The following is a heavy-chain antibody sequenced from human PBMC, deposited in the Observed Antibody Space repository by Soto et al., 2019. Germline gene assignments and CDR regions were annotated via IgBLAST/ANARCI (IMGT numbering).Heavy chain of an antibody. CDR1: GYTFTNYY. J-gene: IGHJ6*02. D-gene: IGHD1-26*01. Sequence: QVQLVQSGAEVKKPGASVKLSCKASGYTFTNYYMHWVRQAPRQGLEWMGIINPSGGITSYAQKSQGRVTMTSDKSTSPVYMELSSLRSEDTAVYYCARGDGRGSSGFYYYYGMDVWGHGTTVTVSS. V-gene: IGHV1-46*01. CDR3: ARGDGRGSSGFYYYYGMDV. CDR2: INPSGGIT.